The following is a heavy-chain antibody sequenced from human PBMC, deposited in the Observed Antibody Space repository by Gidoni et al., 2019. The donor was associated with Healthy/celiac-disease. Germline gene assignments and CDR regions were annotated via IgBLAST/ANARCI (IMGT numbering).Heavy chain of an antibody. D-gene: IGHD3-16*01. V-gene: IGHV1-69*01. CDR1: GGTFSSYA. CDR3: ANLKGGYY. Sequence: QVQLVQSGAEVKKPGSSVKVSCKASGGTFSSYAIGWERQAPVQGLEWMGGIIPTFGKANYAQKFQGRGTITADEATSTAYMELSSLRSEDTAVYYCANLKGGYYWGQGTLVTVSS. CDR2: IIPTFGKA. J-gene: IGHJ4*02.